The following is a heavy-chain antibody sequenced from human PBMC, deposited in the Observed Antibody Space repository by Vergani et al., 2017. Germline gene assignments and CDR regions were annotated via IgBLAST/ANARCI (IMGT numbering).Heavy chain of an antibody. D-gene: IGHD3-22*01. J-gene: IGHJ4*02. CDR3: ARVTDYYDSSGYYLDY. V-gene: IGHV1-24*01. CDR1: GYSLTELT. Sequence: QVQLVQSGSEVRKPGASVKVSCQVSGYSLTELTIHWVRQAPGKGLEWMGGFDPENGEVTFAHHIQGRVTMTEYRSTDTAYMELSSLRPEDTALYYCARVTDYYDSSGYYLDYWGQGTLVTVSS. CDR2: FDPENGEV.